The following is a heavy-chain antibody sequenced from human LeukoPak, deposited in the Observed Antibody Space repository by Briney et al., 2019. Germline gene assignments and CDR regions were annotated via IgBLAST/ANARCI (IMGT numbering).Heavy chain of an antibody. Sequence: GKSLKISCKGSGYSFTSYWIGWVRQMPGKGLEWMGIIYPGDSDTRYSPSFQGQVTISADKSISTAYLQWSSLKASDTAMYYCASGPAPPFYEYSSSVDYWGQGTLVTVSS. CDR3: ASGPAPPFYEYSSSVDY. CDR1: GYSFTSYW. D-gene: IGHD6-6*01. CDR2: IYPGDSDT. J-gene: IGHJ4*02. V-gene: IGHV5-51*01.